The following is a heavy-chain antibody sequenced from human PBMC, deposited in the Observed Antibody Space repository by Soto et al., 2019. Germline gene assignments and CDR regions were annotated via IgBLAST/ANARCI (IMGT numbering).Heavy chain of an antibody. CDR3: AREGYTSSSIHSFLDS. V-gene: IGHV1-69*10. CDR1: GGTFSSYG. CDR2: IIPFLVTT. J-gene: IGHJ4*02. Sequence: ASVKVSCKASGGTFSSYGSSWERQAPGQGLEWMGRIIPFLVTTNYAQNFQDRLTVTADTSTNTAFMELSSLRSDDTAVYYCAREGYTSSSIHSFLDSWGQGTLVTVSS. D-gene: IGHD6-6*01.